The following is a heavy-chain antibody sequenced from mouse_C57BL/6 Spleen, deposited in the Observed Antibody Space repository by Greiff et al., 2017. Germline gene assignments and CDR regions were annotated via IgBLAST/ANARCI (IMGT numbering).Heavy chain of an antibody. J-gene: IGHJ3*01. CDR2: IDPSDSYT. D-gene: IGHD1-1*01. CDR3: ARRHYYGSSSFAY. V-gene: IGHV1-50*01. CDR1: GYTFTSYW. Sequence: VQLKQPGAELVKPGASVKLSCKASGYTFTSYWMQWVKQRPGQGLEWIGEIDPSDSYTNYNQKFKGKATLTVDTSSSTAYMQLSSLTSEDSAVYYCARRHYYGSSSFAYWGQGTLVTVSA.